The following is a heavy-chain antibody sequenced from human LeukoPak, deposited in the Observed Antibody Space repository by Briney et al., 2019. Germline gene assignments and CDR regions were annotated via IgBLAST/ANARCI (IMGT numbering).Heavy chain of an antibody. J-gene: IGHJ4*02. V-gene: IGHV3-23*01. CDR2: ISGSGGST. Sequence: GGSLRLSCAASGFTFSSYAMSWVRQAPGKGLEWVSAISGSGGSTYYADSVKGRFTISRDNSKNTLYLQMNSLRAEDTAVYYCAKGPVVVPAAMQDYYFDYWGQGTLVTVSS. CDR3: AKGPVVVPAAMQDYYFDY. D-gene: IGHD2-2*01. CDR1: GFTFSSYA.